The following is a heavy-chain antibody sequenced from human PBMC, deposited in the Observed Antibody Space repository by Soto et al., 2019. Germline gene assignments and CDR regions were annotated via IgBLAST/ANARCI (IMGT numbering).Heavy chain of an antibody. CDR2: ISSSSSYI. Sequence: NPGGSLRLSCAASGFTFSSYSMNWVRQAPGKGLEWVSSISSSSSYIYYADSVKGRFTISRDNAKNSLYLQMNSLRAEDTAVYYCARDLSSARHYGYDYWGQGTLVTVSS. V-gene: IGHV3-21*01. J-gene: IGHJ4*02. CDR3: ARDLSSARHYGYDY. CDR1: GFTFSSYS. D-gene: IGHD5-18*01.